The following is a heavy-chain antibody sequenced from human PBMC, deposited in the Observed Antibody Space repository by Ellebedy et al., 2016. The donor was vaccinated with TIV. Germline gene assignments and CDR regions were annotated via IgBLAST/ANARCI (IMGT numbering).Heavy chain of an antibody. V-gene: IGHV1-8*01. CDR1: GYTFTNYD. D-gene: IGHD6-13*01. J-gene: IGHJ4*02. Sequence: AASVKVSCKASGYTFTNYDINWVRQATGQGLEWMGWMNPNSGNTGYAQKFQGRLTMTRNTSIGTAYMELSNLESEDTAVYYCARGLTKEAAGGGYWGQGTLVTVSS. CDR2: MNPNSGNT. CDR3: ARGLTKEAAGGGY.